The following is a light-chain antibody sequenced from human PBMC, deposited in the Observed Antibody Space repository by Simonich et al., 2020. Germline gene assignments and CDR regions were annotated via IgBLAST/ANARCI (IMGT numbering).Light chain of an antibody. CDR2: WAS. CDR3: QQYYSTPLT. V-gene: IGKV4-1*01. CDR1: QSVLYSSNNKNY. J-gene: IGKJ4*01. Sequence: DIVMTQSPDSLAVSLGERATIKCKSSQSVLYSSNNKNYLAWYQKKPRQPPKLLIYWASTRESGVPDRFSGSGSGTDFTLTISSLQAEDVAVYYCQQYYSTPLTFGGGTKVEIK.